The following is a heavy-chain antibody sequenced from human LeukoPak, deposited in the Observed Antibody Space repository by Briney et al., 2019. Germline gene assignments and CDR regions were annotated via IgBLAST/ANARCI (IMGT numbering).Heavy chain of an antibody. D-gene: IGHD4-17*01. J-gene: IGHJ4*02. CDR2: IYTSGST. V-gene: IGHV4-61*02. CDR3: ARDNTVTTTIDY. Sequence: PSQTLSLTCTVSGGSVSSGDYYWSWIRQTAVKELEWIWRIYTSGSTIYNPSLSRRVTMSADTSKYQCSLKLSSVTAADTAVYYCARDNTVTTTIDYWGQGTLVTVSS. CDR1: GGSVSSGDYY.